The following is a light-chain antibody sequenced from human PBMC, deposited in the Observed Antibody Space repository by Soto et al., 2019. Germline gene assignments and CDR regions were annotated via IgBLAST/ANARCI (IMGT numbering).Light chain of an antibody. Sequence: EIVLTQSPGTLSLSPGERATLSCRASQSVRNNYLAWYQQQPGQAPRLLIYGTSTRDTGIPDRFSGSGSGTAFPPPASRIEPEDFSVYYYQQYACSYSFGPVIKV. V-gene: IGKV3-20*01. CDR3: QQYACSYS. J-gene: IGKJ3*01. CDR2: GTS. CDR1: QSVRNNY.